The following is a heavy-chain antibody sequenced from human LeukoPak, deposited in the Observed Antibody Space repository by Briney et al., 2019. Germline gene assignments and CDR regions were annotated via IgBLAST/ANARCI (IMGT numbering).Heavy chain of an antibody. D-gene: IGHD5-24*01. Sequence: SQTLSLTCTVSGGAISSGGYYWSWIRQHPGKGLEWIGYIYYSGSTYYNPSLKSRVTISVDTSKNQFSLKLSSVTAAATAVYYCARGCMGWVHRKGWFDPWGEGTLVTVSS. CDR1: GGAISSGGYY. CDR3: ARGCMGWVHRKGWFDP. V-gene: IGHV4-31*03. CDR2: IYYSGST. J-gene: IGHJ5*02.